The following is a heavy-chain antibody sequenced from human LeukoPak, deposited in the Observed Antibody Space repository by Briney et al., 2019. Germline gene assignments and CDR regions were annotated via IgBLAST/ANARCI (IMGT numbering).Heavy chain of an antibody. CDR3: ARMSKQQLGPLDY. Sequence: PGGSLRLSCAASGFTFSSYSMNWVRQAPGKGLEWVSSISSSSSYIYYADLVKGRFTTSRDNAKNSLYLQMNSLRAEDTAVYYCARMSKQQLGPLDYWGQGTLVTVSS. V-gene: IGHV3-21*01. CDR2: ISSSSSYI. J-gene: IGHJ4*02. D-gene: IGHD6-13*01. CDR1: GFTFSSYS.